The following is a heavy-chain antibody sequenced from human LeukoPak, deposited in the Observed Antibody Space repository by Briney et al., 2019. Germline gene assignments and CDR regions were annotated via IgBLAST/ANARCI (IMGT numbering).Heavy chain of an antibody. Sequence: GGSLRLSCAAPGFTLNGYWMHWVRQAPGKGLVWVSRINSDGSTTSYADSVKGRFTISRDNAKNSLYLQMNSLRSDDTAVYYCARDLRYYDSSGYYYVNWGQGTLVTVSS. CDR3: ARDLRYYDSSGYYYVN. V-gene: IGHV3-74*01. D-gene: IGHD3-22*01. CDR1: GFTLNGYW. CDR2: INSDGSTT. J-gene: IGHJ4*02.